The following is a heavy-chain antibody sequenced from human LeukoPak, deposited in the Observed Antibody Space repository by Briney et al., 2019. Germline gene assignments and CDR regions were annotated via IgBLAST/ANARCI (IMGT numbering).Heavy chain of an antibody. CDR2: ISSSSSYI. Sequence: GGSLRLSCAASGFTLSSYNMNWVRQAPGKGLEWVSSISSSSSYIYYADSVKGRFTISRDNAKNSLYLQMNSLRAEDTAVYYCARDSPSGSYYYFDYWGQGTMVTVSS. D-gene: IGHD1-26*01. J-gene: IGHJ4*02. V-gene: IGHV3-21*01. CDR1: GFTLSSYN. CDR3: ARDSPSGSYYYFDY.